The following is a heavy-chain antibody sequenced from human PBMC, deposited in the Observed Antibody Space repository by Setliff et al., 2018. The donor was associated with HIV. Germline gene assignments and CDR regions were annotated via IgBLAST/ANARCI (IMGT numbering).Heavy chain of an antibody. J-gene: IGHJ4*02. CDR1: ALTFNRYW. V-gene: IGHV3-7*03. CDR3: ARAYNVYDYRFDSSGYDY. CDR2: TKSDGSES. Sequence: HPGGSLRLSCVASALTFNRYWMSWVRQVPGKGRGWVSNTKSDGSESYYVDSVKGRFLASTANAKHSLFLEMNSLKSEDTAVYYCARAYNVYDYRFDSSGYDYWGQGTLVTVSS. D-gene: IGHD3-22*01.